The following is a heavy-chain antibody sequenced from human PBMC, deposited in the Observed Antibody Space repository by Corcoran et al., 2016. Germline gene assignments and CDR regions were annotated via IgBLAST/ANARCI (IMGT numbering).Heavy chain of an antibody. D-gene: IGHD2-21*02. V-gene: IGHV1-69*01. Sequence: QVQLVQSGAEVKKHGSSVKVSCKASGGTFSSYAISWVRQAPGQGLEWMGGIIPIFGTANYAQKFQGRVMITADASTSTAYMELSSLRSEETVGDYWARAGAYCVGDCAPDYFDYWGQGTLVTVSS. CDR2: IIPIFGTA. CDR3: ARAGAYCVGDCAPDYFDY. CDR1: GGTFSSYA. J-gene: IGHJ4*02.